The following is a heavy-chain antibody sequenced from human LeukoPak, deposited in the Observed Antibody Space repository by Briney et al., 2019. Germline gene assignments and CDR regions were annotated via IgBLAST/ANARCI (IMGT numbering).Heavy chain of an antibody. J-gene: IGHJ4*02. CDR2: IIPIFGTA. V-gene: IGHV1-69*01. Sequence: SVKVSCKASGGTFSSYAISWVRQAPGQGLEWMGGIIPIFGTANYAQKFQGRVTITADESTGTAYMELSSLRSEDTAVYYCARGYGSGSYYSYFDYWGQGTLVTVSS. D-gene: IGHD3-10*01. CDR1: GGTFSSYA. CDR3: ARGYGSGSYYSYFDY.